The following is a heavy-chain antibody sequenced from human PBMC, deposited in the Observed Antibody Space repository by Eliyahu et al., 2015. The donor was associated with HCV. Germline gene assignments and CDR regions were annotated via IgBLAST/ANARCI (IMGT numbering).Heavy chain of an antibody. D-gene: IGHD3-16*02. CDR2: ISADGSFT. CDR3: ARGGKRIIVAADDFFDV. V-gene: IGHV3-11*06. J-gene: IGHJ3*01. CDR1: GFSLNERY. Sequence: QVQLVESGGRLVKPGGSLRLSCAASGFSLNERYMSWVRQAPGKGLEWISYISADGSFTNYADSVKGRFTISNDYPNSTLSLQMSSLRVEDTGVYYCARGGKRIIVAADDFFDVWGQGTMVTVSS.